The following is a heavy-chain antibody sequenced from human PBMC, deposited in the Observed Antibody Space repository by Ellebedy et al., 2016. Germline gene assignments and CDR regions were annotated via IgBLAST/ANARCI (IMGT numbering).Heavy chain of an antibody. V-gene: IGHV3-9*01. J-gene: IGHJ5*02. CDR2: ISWNSGSI. D-gene: IGHD6-13*01. CDR3: ARETQYSSSWYGGWFDP. Sequence: SLKISCAASGFTFDDYAMHWVRQAPGKGLEWVSGISWNSGSIGYADSVKGRFTISRDNAKNSLYLQMNSLRAEDTALYYCARETQYSSSWYGGWFDPWGQGTLVTFSS. CDR1: GFTFDDYA.